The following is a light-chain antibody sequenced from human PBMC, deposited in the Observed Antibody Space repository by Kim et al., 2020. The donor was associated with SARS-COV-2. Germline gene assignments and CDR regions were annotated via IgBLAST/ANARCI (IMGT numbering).Light chain of an antibody. CDR2: GAS. J-gene: IGKJ1*01. CDR1: QTVFNNY. CDR3: QHYGSSSRT. V-gene: IGKV3-20*01. Sequence: PGERATLSCRASQTVFNNYLAWYQQKPGQPPRLLIYGASSRATGIPDRFSGSGSGTDFTLTIRRLEPEDLAVYFCQHYGSSSRTFGQGTKVDIK.